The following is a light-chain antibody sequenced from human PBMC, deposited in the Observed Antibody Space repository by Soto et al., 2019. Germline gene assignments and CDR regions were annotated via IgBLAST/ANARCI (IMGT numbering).Light chain of an antibody. Sequence: QSALTQPASVSGSPGQSITISCTGTSSDVESYNLVSWYQQHPGKAPKDMIYDVSKRPSGVPDRFSGSKSGNTASLTRSVLHAEDEADYYCCSYAGRYTFYVFGTGTKLTVL. CDR1: SSDVESYNL. J-gene: IGLJ1*01. CDR3: CSYAGRYTFYV. CDR2: DVS. V-gene: IGLV2-11*01.